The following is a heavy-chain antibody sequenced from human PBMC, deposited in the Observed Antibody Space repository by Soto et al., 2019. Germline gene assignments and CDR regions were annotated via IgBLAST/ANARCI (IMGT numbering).Heavy chain of an antibody. CDR2: IYTSGST. J-gene: IGHJ5*02. CDR1: GGSISSYY. Sequence: QVQLQESGPGLVKPSETLSLTCTVSGGSISSYYWSWIRQPAGKGLQWIGRIYTSGSTNYNPSLKSRVTVSVDTSKNQFTLKRSSVTAADTAVYYCARDHGQDSSSWFDPWGHGTLVTV. D-gene: IGHD6-13*01. V-gene: IGHV4-4*07. CDR3: ARDHGQDSSSWFDP.